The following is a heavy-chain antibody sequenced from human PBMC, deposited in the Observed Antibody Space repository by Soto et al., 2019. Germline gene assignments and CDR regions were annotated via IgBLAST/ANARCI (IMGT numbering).Heavy chain of an antibody. Sequence: SETLSLTCTVSGGSISSGDYYWSWIRQPPGQGLEWIGYIYYSGSTYYNPSLKRRVTISVDTSKNQFSLKLSSVTAADTAVYYCASMVRGVTRDLYYFDYWGQGTLVTVSS. J-gene: IGHJ4*02. D-gene: IGHD3-10*01. V-gene: IGHV4-30-4*01. CDR1: GGSISSGDYY. CDR2: IYYSGST. CDR3: ASMVRGVTRDLYYFDY.